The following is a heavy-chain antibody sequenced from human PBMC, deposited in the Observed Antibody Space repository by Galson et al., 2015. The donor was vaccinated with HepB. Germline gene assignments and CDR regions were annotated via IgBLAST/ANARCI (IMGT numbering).Heavy chain of an antibody. CDR3: AREVTD. CDR1: GFTFSSYS. Sequence: SLRLSCAASGFTFSSYSMHWVRQAPGKGLEWVAVIWYDGSNKYYADSVRGRFTISRDNSKNTLYLQMNSLRAEDTATYYCAREVTDWGQGTLVTVSS. V-gene: IGHV3-33*08. D-gene: IGHD2-21*02. J-gene: IGHJ4*02. CDR2: IWYDGSNK.